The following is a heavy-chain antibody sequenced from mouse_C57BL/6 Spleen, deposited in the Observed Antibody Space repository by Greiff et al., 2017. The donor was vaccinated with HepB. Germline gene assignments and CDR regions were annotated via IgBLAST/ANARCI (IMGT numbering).Heavy chain of an antibody. V-gene: IGHV1-76*01. Sequence: QVHVKQSGAELVRPGASVKLSCKASGYTFTDYYINWVKQRPGQGLEWIARIYPGSGNTYYNEKFKGKATLTAEKSSSTAYMQLSSLTSEDSAVYFCAREGGNYVYYFDYWGQGTTLTVSS. CDR3: AREGGNYVYYFDY. D-gene: IGHD2-1*01. CDR2: IYPGSGNT. J-gene: IGHJ2*01. CDR1: GYTFTDYY.